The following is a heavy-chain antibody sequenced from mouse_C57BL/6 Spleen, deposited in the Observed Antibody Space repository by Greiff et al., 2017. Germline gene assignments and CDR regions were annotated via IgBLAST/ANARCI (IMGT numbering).Heavy chain of an antibody. D-gene: IGHD1-1*01. V-gene: IGHV3-6*01. CDR2: ISYDGSN. Sequence: VQLKESGPGLVKPSQSLSLTCSVTGYSITSGYYWNWIRQFPGNKLEWMGYISYDGSNNYNPSLKNRISITRDTSKNQFFLKLNSVTTEDTATYYCATYYIYAMDYWGQGTSVTVSS. CDR3: ATYYIYAMDY. J-gene: IGHJ4*01. CDR1: GYSITSGYY.